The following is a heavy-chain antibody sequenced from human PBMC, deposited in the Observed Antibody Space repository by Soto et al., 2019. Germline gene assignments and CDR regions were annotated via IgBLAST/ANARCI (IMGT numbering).Heavy chain of an antibody. CDR3: ARDAAAAGDYYYGMDV. D-gene: IGHD6-13*01. CDR1: GYTFTGHY. V-gene: IGHV1-2*04. J-gene: IGHJ6*02. Sequence: ASVKVSCKASGYTFTGHYMHRVRQAPGQGLEWMGWINPNSGGTNYAQKFQGWVTMTRDTSISTAYMELSRLRSDDTAVYYCARDAAAAGDYYYGMDVWGQGTTVTVSS. CDR2: INPNSGGT.